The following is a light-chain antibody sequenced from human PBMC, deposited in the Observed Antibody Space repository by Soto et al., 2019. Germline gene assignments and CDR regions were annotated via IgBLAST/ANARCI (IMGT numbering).Light chain of an antibody. V-gene: IGLV2-14*01. CDR3: CSYTTSNTPQIV. Sequence: QSVLTQPASVSGSPGQSITISCTGTSSDVGGYNYVSWYQQQPGKAPKFMIYDVTNRPSGVSNRFSGSKSGNTASLTISGLQAEDEADYYCCSYTTSNTPQIVFGTG. CDR2: DVT. CDR1: SSDVGGYNY. J-gene: IGLJ1*01.